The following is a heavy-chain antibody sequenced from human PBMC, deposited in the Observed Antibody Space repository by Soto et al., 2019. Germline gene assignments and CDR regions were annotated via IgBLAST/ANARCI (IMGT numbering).Heavy chain of an antibody. CDR1: GYTFTSYY. V-gene: IGHV1-46*03. J-gene: IGHJ4*02. Sequence: ASVKVSCKASGYTFTSYYMHWVRQAPGQGLEWMGIINPSGGSTSYAQKFQGRVTMTRDTSTSTVYMELSSLRSEDTAVYYCARDRGFYGSGSYYTDYWGQGTLVTVSS. D-gene: IGHD3-10*01. CDR2: INPSGGST. CDR3: ARDRGFYGSGSYYTDY.